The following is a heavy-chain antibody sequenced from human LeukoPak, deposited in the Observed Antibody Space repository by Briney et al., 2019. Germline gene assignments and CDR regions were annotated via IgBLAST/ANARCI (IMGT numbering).Heavy chain of an antibody. Sequence: PSGTLSLTCGVSGGSITNTNYWTWVRQPPGKGLEWIGEVNLQGSTNYNPSLMGRVAISVDKSENHISLQLTSVTAADTAVYYCARDRGDNWKYSIWAYFDPWGQGTPVTVSS. CDR3: ARDRGDNWKYSIWAYFDP. CDR1: GGSITNTNY. J-gene: IGHJ5*02. V-gene: IGHV4-4*02. CDR2: VNLQGST. D-gene: IGHD1-20*01.